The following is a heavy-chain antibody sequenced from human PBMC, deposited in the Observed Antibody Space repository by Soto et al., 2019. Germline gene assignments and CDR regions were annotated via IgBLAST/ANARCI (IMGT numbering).Heavy chain of an antibody. CDR1: GYTFTGYY. J-gene: IGHJ5*02. V-gene: IGHV1-2*04. CDR2: INPNSGGT. Sequence: ASVKVSCKASGYTFTGYYMHWVRQAPGQGLEWMGWINPNSGGTNYAQKFQGWVTMTRDTSISTAYMELSRLRSDDTAVYYCARDHSSSWHGWFDPWGQGTLVTVS. CDR3: ARDHSSSWHGWFDP. D-gene: IGHD6-13*01.